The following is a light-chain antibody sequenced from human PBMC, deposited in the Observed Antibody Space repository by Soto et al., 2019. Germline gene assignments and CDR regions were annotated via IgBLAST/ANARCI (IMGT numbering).Light chain of an antibody. CDR3: RQYGTSTWT. J-gene: IGKJ1*01. Sequence: EIVITQCPATLTQSPGERSTLSCRASQSVSSGYLACYQQRPGQAPRILIYGAASSVTGIPDRFSGSGSGTDFSLPTSRLEPEDFAVYYCRQYGTSTWTFGQGTKVDIK. V-gene: IGKV3-20*01. CDR2: GAA. CDR1: QSVSSGY.